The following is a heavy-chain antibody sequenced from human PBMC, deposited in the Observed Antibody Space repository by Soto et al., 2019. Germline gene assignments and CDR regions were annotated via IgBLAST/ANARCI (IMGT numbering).Heavy chain of an antibody. V-gene: IGHV1-18*01. CDR1: GYTFTSYG. Sequence: ASVKVSCKASGYTFTSYGISWVRQAPGQGLEWMGWISAYNGNTNYAQKLQGRVTMTEDTSTDTAYMELSSLRSEDTAVYYCATTNYYDSSGPYYWGQGTLVTVSS. CDR3: ATTNYYDSSGPYY. J-gene: IGHJ4*02. CDR2: ISAYNGNT. D-gene: IGHD3-22*01.